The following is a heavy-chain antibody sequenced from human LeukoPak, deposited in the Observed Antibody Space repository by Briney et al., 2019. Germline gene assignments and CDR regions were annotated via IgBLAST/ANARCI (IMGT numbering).Heavy chain of an antibody. CDR3: AREGADFWSGYYFDY. Sequence: SVKVSCKASGGTFSSYAISWVRQAPGQGLEWMGGIIPIFGTANYAQKFQGRVTITTDESTSTAYMELSSLRSEDTAVYYCAREGADFWSGYYFDYRGRGTLVTVSS. V-gene: IGHV1-69*05. D-gene: IGHD3-3*01. CDR1: GGTFSSYA. J-gene: IGHJ4*02. CDR2: IIPIFGTA.